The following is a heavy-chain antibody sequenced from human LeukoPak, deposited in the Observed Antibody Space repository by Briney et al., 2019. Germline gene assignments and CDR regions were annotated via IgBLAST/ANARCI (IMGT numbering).Heavy chain of an antibody. J-gene: IGHJ4*02. CDR1: RFTFSDYY. CDR2: ISSSGSYT. V-gene: IGHV3-11*05. D-gene: IGHD2-15*01. CDR3: ARGSRVIDY. Sequence: GGSLRLSCAASRFTFSDYYMSWIRQAPGKGLEWVSFISSSGSYTMSAGSVKGRFTISRDNAKNSLYLQMNSLRAEDTAVYYCARGSRVIDYWGQGTLVTVSS.